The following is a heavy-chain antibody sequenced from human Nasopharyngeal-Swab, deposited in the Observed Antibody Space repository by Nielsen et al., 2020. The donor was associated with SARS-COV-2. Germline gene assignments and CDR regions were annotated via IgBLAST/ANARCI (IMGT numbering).Heavy chain of an antibody. D-gene: IGHD2-2*01. V-gene: IGHV4-34*01. Sequence: GSLRLSCAASGFSFSNYGMSWVRQAPGKGLEWIGELNHSGITNYNPSLKSRVSLSVDTSKNQFSLRLTSVTAADTAVYFCARGLSGVVPAPILGLGPWYSYYYMDVWDKGTAVSVSS. CDR2: LNHSGIT. CDR3: ARGLSGVVPAPILGLGPWYSYYYMDV. CDR1: GFSFSNYG. J-gene: IGHJ6*03.